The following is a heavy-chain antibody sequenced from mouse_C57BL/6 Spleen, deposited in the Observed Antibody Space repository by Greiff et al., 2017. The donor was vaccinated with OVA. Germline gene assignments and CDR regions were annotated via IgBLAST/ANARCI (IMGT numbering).Heavy chain of an antibody. CDR3: ARPGDGYYFDY. D-gene: IGHD3-3*01. CDR1: GFTFSSYG. J-gene: IGHJ2*01. CDR2: ISSGGSYT. V-gene: IGHV5-6*01. Sequence: EVHLVESGGDLVKPGGSLKLSCAASGFTFSSYGMSWVRQTPDKRLEWVATISSGGSYTYYPDSVKGRFTISRDNAKNTLYLQMSSLKSEDTAMYYCARPGDGYYFDYWGQGTTLTVSS.